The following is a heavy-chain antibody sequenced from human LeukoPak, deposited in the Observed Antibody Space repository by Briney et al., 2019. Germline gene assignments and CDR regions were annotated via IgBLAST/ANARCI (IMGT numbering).Heavy chain of an antibody. Sequence: PGGSLRLSCVASGFTFSSYVMTWVRQAPGKGLEWVSTITGDGSGAFYEKSVTGRFTISRDNSKNTVYLQIDSLRVEDAAVYYCAKGKAAGLLDWFDPWGQGTLVTVSS. D-gene: IGHD6-13*01. CDR3: AKGKAAGLLDWFDP. J-gene: IGHJ5*02. CDR1: GFTFSSYV. CDR2: ITGDGSGA. V-gene: IGHV3-23*01.